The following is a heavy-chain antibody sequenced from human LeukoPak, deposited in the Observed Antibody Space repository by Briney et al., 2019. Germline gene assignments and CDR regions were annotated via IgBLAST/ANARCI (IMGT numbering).Heavy chain of an antibody. J-gene: IGHJ3*02. CDR2: IYNSETT. V-gene: IGHV4-59*08. D-gene: IGHD6-19*01. Sequence: SETLSLTCTVSGDSMGRYYWSFIRQPAGKGLEWIGYIYNSETTNYNPSLKSRVTMSIDTSKNQFSLTPSSVTAADTAVYYCASHGGWPSDAFDIWGQGTMVTVSS. CDR1: GDSMGRYY. CDR3: ASHGGWPSDAFDI.